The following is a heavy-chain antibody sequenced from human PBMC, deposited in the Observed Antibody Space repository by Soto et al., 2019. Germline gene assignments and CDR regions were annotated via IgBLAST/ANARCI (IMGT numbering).Heavy chain of an antibody. CDR3: ARDKTSEYGDPERHFDS. J-gene: IGHJ4*02. V-gene: IGHV3-33*01. CDR1: GFTFNSYG. Sequence: GGSLRLSCAASGFTFNSYGMHWVRQAPGKGLEWVAVIWYDGSNKYYADSVKGRFTISSDNSKNTLYLQMNSLRAEDTAVYYCARDKTSEYGDPERHFDSWGQGTLVTVSS. D-gene: IGHD4-17*01. CDR2: IWYDGSNK.